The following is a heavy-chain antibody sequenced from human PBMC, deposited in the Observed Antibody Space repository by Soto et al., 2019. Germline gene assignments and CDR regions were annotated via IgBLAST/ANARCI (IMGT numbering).Heavy chain of an antibody. J-gene: IGHJ1*01. CDR3: ARGESSTSLLLWVKRSNPGYFQH. V-gene: IGHV1-18*01. D-gene: IGHD2-2*01. Sequence: QVQLVQSGAEVKKPGASVKVSCKASGYTFTSYGISWVRQAPGQGLEWMGWISAYNGNTNYAQKLQGRVTMTTDTSTSTAYMELRSLRSDDTAVYYCARGESSTSLLLWVKRSNPGYFQHWGQGSLVTVSS. CDR2: ISAYNGNT. CDR1: GYTFTSYG.